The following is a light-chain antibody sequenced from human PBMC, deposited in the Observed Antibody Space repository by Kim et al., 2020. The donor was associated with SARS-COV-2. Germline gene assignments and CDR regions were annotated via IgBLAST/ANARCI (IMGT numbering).Light chain of an antibody. Sequence: IVLTQSPGTLSLSPGETATLSCRASQSVASNYLAWYQQKPGQAPRLLIFDASTRATGISDRFSGSGSGTDFSLTISRLEPEDFVVYYCQQYGTSPCTFGQGTKLEI. J-gene: IGKJ2*02. CDR1: QSVASNY. CDR2: DAS. CDR3: QQYGTSPCT. V-gene: IGKV3-20*01.